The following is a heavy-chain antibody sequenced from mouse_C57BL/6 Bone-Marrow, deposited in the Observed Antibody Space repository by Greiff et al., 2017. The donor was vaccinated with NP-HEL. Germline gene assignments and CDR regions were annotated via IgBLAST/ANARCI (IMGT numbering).Heavy chain of an antibody. D-gene: IGHD4-1*01. CDR2: IHPNSGST. V-gene: IGHV1-64*01. J-gene: IGHJ2*01. CDR1: GYTFTSYW. Sequence: QVQLQQPGAELVKPGASVKLSCKASGYTFTSYWMHWVKQRPGQGLEWIGMIHPNSGSTNYNEKFKSKATLTVDKSSSTAYMQLSRLTSEDSAVYYCAWDVVYYFDYWGQGTTLTVSS. CDR3: AWDVVYYFDY.